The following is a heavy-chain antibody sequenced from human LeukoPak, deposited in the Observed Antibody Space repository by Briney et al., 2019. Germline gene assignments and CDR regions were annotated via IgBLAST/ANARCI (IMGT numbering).Heavy chain of an antibody. CDR3: ARGVSPSGYYYYGMDV. V-gene: IGHV3-7*01. D-gene: IGHD3-3*01. J-gene: IGHJ6*02. Sequence: PGGSLRLSCEGSGFTFSNYWMGWVRQAPGKGLQWVANIKTDGSEKYYVDSVKGRFTISRDNAKNSLYLQMNSLRAEDTAVYYCARGVSPSGYYYYGMDVWGQGTTVTVSS. CDR1: GFTFSNYW. CDR2: IKTDGSEK.